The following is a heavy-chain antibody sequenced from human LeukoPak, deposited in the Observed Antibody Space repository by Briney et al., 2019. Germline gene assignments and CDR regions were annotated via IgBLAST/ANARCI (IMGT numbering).Heavy chain of an antibody. CDR3: AKAPGGYCSGGSCYLDY. V-gene: IGHV3-23*01. CDR1: GFTFSSYA. CDR2: ISGSGGST. Sequence: GGSLRLSCAASGFTFSSYAMSWVRQAPGKGLEWVSAISGSGGSTYCADSVKGRFTISRDNSKNTLYLQMNSLRAEDTAVYYCAKAPGGYCSGGSCYLDYWGQGTLVTVSS. D-gene: IGHD2-15*01. J-gene: IGHJ4*02.